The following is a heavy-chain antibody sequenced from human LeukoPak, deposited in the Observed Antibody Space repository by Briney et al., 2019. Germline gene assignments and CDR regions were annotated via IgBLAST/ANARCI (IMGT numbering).Heavy chain of an antibody. CDR2: ISSSGGST. CDR1: GFTLSSYA. V-gene: IGHV3-23*01. J-gene: IGHJ3*02. D-gene: IGHD3-22*01. CDR3: ARTRTAYYYDSSGSDWAFDI. Sequence: GGSLRLSCAASGFTLSSYAMSWVRQAPGKGLEWVSAISSSGGSTYYADSVKGRFTISRDNSKNTLYLQMNSLRAEDTAVYYCARTRTAYYYDSSGSDWAFDIWGQGTMVTVSS.